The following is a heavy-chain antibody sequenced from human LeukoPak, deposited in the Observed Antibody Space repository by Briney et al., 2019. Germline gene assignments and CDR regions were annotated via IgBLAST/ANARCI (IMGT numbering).Heavy chain of an antibody. Sequence: WGSLRVSCVDSGFTFDDDAMHLGGQALVKGLEWVSLISGDGGSTYYADSVKGRFTISRDNSKNSLYLQMNSLRSEDTALYYCVRAAGSWGQGALVTVSS. V-gene: IGHV3-43*02. CDR2: ISGDGGST. CDR3: VRAAGS. D-gene: IGHD2-15*01. J-gene: IGHJ5*02. CDR1: GFTFDDDA.